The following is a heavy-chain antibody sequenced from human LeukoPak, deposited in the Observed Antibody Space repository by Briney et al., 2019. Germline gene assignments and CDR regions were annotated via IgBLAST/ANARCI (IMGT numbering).Heavy chain of an antibody. CDR1: GFTFSSYA. D-gene: IGHD3-22*01. V-gene: IGHV3-23*01. CDR3: ARGPYYYDSSGYYYNDY. Sequence: GGSLRLSCAASGFTFSSYAMSWVRQAPGKGLEWVSAISGSGGSTYYADSVKGRFTISRDNAKNSLYLQMNSLRAEDTAVYYCARGPYYYDSSGYYYNDYWGQGTLVTVSS. J-gene: IGHJ4*02. CDR2: ISGSGGST.